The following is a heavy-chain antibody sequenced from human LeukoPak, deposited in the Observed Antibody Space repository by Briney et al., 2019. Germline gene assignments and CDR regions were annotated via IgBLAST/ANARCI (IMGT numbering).Heavy chain of an antibody. V-gene: IGHV3-23*01. J-gene: IGHJ4*02. CDR3: AKRLTHSSSWYYFDY. CDR2: ISGSGGST. CDR1: GFTFSSYA. D-gene: IGHD6-13*01. Sequence: GGSLRLSCAASGFTFSSYAMSWVRQAPGKGLEWVSAISGSGGSTYHADSVKARFTISRDNSKNTLYLQMNSLRAEDTAVYYCAKRLTHSSSWYYFDYWGQGTLVTVSS.